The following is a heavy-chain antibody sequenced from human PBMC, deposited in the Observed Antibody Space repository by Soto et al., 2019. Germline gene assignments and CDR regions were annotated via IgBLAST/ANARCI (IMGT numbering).Heavy chain of an antibody. J-gene: IGHJ4*02. D-gene: IGHD3-22*01. Sequence: QVQLVESGGGVVQPERSLRLSSAAFGFTFSNYAMHWVRQARGTGLEWVAVISNDGSNPYYADSVKGRFTISRDNSKNTLYLQMNSLRPEDTAVYYCARTGYDSSGYSVEYYFDYWGQGTLVTVSS. V-gene: IGHV3-30-3*01. CDR2: ISNDGSNP. CDR3: ARTGYDSSGYSVEYYFDY. CDR1: GFTFSNYA.